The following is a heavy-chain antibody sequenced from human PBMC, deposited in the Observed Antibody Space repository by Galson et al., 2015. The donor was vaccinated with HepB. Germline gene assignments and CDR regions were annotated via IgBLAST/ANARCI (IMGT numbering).Heavy chain of an antibody. J-gene: IGHJ4*02. Sequence: SLRLSCAASGFTFSSYGMHWVRQAPGKGLEWVAVIWYDGSNKNYADSVKGRFTISRDNSKNTLYLQMNSLRAEDTAVYYCARGRGGDPGYFDYWGQGTLVTVSS. CDR3: ARGRGGDPGYFDY. V-gene: IGHV3-33*01. D-gene: IGHD3-10*01. CDR2: IWYDGSNK. CDR1: GFTFSSYG.